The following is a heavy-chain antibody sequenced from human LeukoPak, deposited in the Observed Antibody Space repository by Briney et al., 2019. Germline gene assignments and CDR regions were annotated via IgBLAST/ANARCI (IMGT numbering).Heavy chain of an antibody. D-gene: IGHD4-11*01. V-gene: IGHV3-33*01. CDR3: AGVDYHFDY. J-gene: IGHJ4*02. Sequence: PGRSLRLSCAASGFTFSSYGMHWVRQAPGKGLEWVAVIWYDGSNKYYADSVKGRFTISRDNSKNTLYLQMNSMRAEDTAVYYCAGVDYHFDYWGQGTLVTVSS. CDR1: GFTFSSYG. CDR2: IWYDGSNK.